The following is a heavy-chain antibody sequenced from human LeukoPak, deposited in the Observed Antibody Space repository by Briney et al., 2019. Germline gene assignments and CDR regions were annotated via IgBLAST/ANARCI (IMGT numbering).Heavy chain of an antibody. CDR1: GFTFDDYA. J-gene: IGHJ2*01. CDR2: ISGDGGST. CDR3: AKGGRAAADRNFDL. Sequence: GGSLRLSCAASGFTFDDYAMHWVRQAPGKGLEWVSLISGDGGSTYFADSVKGRFTISRDNSKNTLYLQMNSLRAEDTAFYYCAKGGRAAADRNFDLWGRGTLVTVSS. V-gene: IGHV3-43*02. D-gene: IGHD6-13*01.